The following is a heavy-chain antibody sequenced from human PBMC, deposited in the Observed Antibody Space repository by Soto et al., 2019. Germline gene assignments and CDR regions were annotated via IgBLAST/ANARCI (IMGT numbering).Heavy chain of an antibody. CDR2: ISASGFGT. Sequence: EVQLLESGGGLVQPGGSLRLSCAASGFTFRNYAMTWVRQAPRKGLEWVSTISASGFGTYYADSLKGRLTISRDNSKNTFYLQMNSLRAEDTAVYYCAKEIDSGSPHYLDYWGQGTLVTVSS. J-gene: IGHJ4*02. D-gene: IGHD1-26*01. CDR1: GFTFRNYA. V-gene: IGHV3-23*01. CDR3: AKEIDSGSPHYLDY.